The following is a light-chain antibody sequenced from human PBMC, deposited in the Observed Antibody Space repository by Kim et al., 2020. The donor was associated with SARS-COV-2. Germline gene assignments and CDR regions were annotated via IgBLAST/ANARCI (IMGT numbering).Light chain of an antibody. CDR3: QQYLSSPRT. Sequence: IVMTQSPDSLAVSLGERATINCKSSRSVLYSSNNKNYFAWYQQKPGQPPKLLVYWASTRESGVPDRFSGSGSGTDFTLTISTLQAEDGAVYYCQQYLSSPRTFGQGTKVDIK. CDR1: RSVLYSSNNKNY. V-gene: IGKV4-1*01. CDR2: WAS. J-gene: IGKJ1*01.